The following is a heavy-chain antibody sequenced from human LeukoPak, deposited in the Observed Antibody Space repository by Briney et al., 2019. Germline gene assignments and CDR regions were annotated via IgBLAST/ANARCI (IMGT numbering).Heavy chain of an antibody. D-gene: IGHD3-22*01. Sequence: SETLSLTCTVSGGSISSYYWRWIRQPAGKGLEWIGRIYTSGSTNYNPSLKSRVTMSLDTSQNQFSLKLSSVTAADTAVYYCARVGEYYDSSGLDYWGQGTLVTVSS. CDR2: IYTSGST. V-gene: IGHV4-4*07. J-gene: IGHJ4*02. CDR1: GGSISSYY. CDR3: ARVGEYYDSSGLDY.